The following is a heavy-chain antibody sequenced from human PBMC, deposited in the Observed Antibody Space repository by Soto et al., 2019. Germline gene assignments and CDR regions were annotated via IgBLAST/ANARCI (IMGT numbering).Heavy chain of an antibody. V-gene: IGHV1-2*04. CDR2: ISPNSGGT. D-gene: IGHD6-6*01. CDR3: ARISVSSSSFDYYEYSGMDV. CDR1: GYTFTGYY. Sequence: ASVKVSWKASGYTFTGYYMHWVRQAPGQGLEWMGWISPNSGGTNYAQKFQGWVTMTRDTSISTAYMELSRLRSDDTAVYYCARISVSSSSFDYYEYSGMDVWAERPRLTFSS. J-gene: IGHJ6*04.